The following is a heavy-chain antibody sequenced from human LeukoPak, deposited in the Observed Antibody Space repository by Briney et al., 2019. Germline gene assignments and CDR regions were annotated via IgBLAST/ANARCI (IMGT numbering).Heavy chain of an antibody. CDR3: ARIVPADREYNWFGP. V-gene: IGHV1-69*05. J-gene: IGHJ5*02. Sequence: SVKVSCKASGGTFSSYAISWVRQAPGQGLEWMGGIIPIFGTANYAQKFQGRGTITTDASTSTASLELSSLRSEDTAVYYCARIVPADREYNWFGPWGQGTLVTVSS. CDR2: IIPIFGTA. D-gene: IGHD2-2*01. CDR1: GGTFSSYA.